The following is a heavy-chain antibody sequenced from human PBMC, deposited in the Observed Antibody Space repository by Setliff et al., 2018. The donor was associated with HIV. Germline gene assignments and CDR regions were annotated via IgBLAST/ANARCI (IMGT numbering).Heavy chain of an antibody. CDR1: GYMFIADG. V-gene: IGHV1-18*01. CDR3: ASVDGGYNYAEAFDV. CDR2: IGPCNGRT. J-gene: IGHJ3*01. D-gene: IGHD3-16*01. Sequence: ASVKISCKTSGYMFIADGMSWVRRAPGQGLEWMGWIGPCNGRTEYAEEFQGRVSLTIDTSASTAYMELRSLRSDETAVYYCASVDGGYNYAEAFDVWGQGTMVTVSS.